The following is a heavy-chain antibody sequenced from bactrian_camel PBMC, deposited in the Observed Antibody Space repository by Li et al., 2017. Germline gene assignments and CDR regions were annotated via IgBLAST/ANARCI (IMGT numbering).Heavy chain of an antibody. J-gene: IGHJ6*01. V-gene: IGHV3S53*01. D-gene: IGHD1*01. CDR1: GNTASTNQ. Sequence: HVQLVESGGGSVQAGRSLTLSCAVSGNTASTNQIAWFRQPPGKEREGVARIDSDGRTSYAEYVKGRFTISQDNAKATLTLQMNSPKPEDTAVYYCGRDGDGGYSFGYWGQGTQVTVS. CDR2: IDSDGRT. CDR3: GRDGDGGYSFGY.